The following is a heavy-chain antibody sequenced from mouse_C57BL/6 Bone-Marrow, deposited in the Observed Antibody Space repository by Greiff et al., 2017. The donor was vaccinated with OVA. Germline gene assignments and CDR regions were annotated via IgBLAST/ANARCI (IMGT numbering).Heavy chain of an antibody. V-gene: IGHV1-26*01. J-gene: IGHJ3*01. Sequence: EVQLQQSGPELVKPGASVKISCKASGYTFTDYYMNWVKQSHGKSLEWIGDINPNNGGTSYNQKFKGKATLTVDKSSSTAYMELRSLTSEDSAGYYCARFLAYWGQGTLVTVSA. CDR2: INPNNGGT. CDR3: ARFLAY. CDR1: GYTFTDYY.